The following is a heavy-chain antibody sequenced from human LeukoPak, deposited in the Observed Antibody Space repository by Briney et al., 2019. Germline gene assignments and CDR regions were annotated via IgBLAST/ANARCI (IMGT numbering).Heavy chain of an antibody. CDR2: INPSGGSA. D-gene: IGHD6-13*01. CDR3: ARASVRQPDY. V-gene: IGHV1-46*01. CDR1: GYTFTSYD. Sequence: ASVKVSCKASGYTFTSYDINWVRQAPGQGLEWLGKINPSGGSATYAQKFQGRVTMTRDTSTSTVYMELSSLRSEDTAVYYCARASVRQPDYWGQGTLVTVSS. J-gene: IGHJ4*02.